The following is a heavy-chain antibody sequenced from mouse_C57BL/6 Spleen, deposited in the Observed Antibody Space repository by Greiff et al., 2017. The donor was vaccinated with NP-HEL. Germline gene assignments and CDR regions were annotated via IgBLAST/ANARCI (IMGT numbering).Heavy chain of an antibody. J-gene: IGHJ3*01. V-gene: IGHV1-80*01. CDR3: VYDGYYPAGFAY. CDR1: GYAFSSYW. Sequence: QVQLQQSGAELVKPGASVKISCKASGYAFSSYWMNWVKQRPGKGLEWIGQIYPGDGDTNYNGKFKGKATLTADKSSSTAYMQLSSLTSDDSAVYCSVYDGYYPAGFAYWGQGTLVTVAA. CDR2: IYPGDGDT. D-gene: IGHD2-3*01.